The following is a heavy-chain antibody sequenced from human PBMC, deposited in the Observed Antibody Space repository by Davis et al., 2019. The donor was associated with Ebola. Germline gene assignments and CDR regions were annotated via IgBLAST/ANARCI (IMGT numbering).Heavy chain of an antibody. CDR3: ARAVGPIYFDY. J-gene: IGHJ4*02. D-gene: IGHD1-26*01. CDR2: IWYDGSNS. CDR1: TFTFSNSD. V-gene: IGHV3-33*01. Sequence: PAGSLRLSCAASTFTFSNSDMHWVRQAPGKGLEWVAVIWYDGSNSYYADSVKGRFTISRDNSKNTLYLHMNSLRAEDTALYYCARAVGPIYFDYWGQGTLVTVSS.